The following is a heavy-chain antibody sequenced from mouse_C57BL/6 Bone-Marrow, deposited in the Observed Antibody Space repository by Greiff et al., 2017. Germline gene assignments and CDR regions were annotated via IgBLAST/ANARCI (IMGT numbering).Heavy chain of an antibody. V-gene: IGHV14-4*01. Sequence: VQLKQSGAELVRPGASVKLSCTASGFNIKDDYMHWVKQRPEQGLEWIGWIDPENGDTEYASKFQGKAPITADTSSNTAYLQLSSLTSEDTAVYYCSMDDYFDYWGQGTTLTVSS. CDR3: SMDDYFDY. CDR1: GFNIKDDY. CDR2: IDPENGDT. J-gene: IGHJ2*01.